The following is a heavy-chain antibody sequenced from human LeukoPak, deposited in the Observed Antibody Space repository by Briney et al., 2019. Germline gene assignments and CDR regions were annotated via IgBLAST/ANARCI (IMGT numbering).Heavy chain of an antibody. CDR3: AKDMRRYCSGGSCFALDY. CDR2: ISWNSGSI. D-gene: IGHD2-15*01. CDR1: GFTFDDYA. V-gene: IGHV3-9*01. Sequence: GGSLRLSCAASGFTFDDYAMHWVRQAPGKGLEWVSGISWNSGSIGYADSVKGRFTISRDNAKNSLYLQMNSLRAEDTALYYCAKDMRRYCSGGSCFALDYWGQGTLVTVSS. J-gene: IGHJ4*02.